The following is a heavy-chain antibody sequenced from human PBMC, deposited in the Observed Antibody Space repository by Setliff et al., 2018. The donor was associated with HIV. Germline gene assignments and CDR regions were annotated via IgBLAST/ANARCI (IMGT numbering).Heavy chain of an antibody. CDR3: ATRPADSKWYGVFDY. J-gene: IGHJ4*02. V-gene: IGHV4-39*01. CDR1: GGSISSSSYY. D-gene: IGHD6-13*01. CDR2: IYYSGST. Sequence: SETLSLTCTVSGGSISSSSYYWGWIRQPPGKGLEWIGSIYYSGSTYYNPSLKSRVTISVDTSKNQISLKLSSVTAADTAVYYCATRPADSKWYGVFDYWGQGTLVTVSS.